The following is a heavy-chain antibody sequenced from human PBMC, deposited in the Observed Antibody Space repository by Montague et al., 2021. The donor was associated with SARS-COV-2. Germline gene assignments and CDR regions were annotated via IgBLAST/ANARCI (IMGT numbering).Heavy chain of an antibody. J-gene: IGHJ6*02. Sequence: SRSLSLSASAFTFSSYAMHWVRQAPGKGLEWVAVISYDGSNKYYADSVKGRFTISRGNSKNTLYLQMNSLRAEDTAVYYCARELVYYGMDVWGQGTTVTVSS. V-gene: IGHV3-30-3*01. CDR2: ISYDGSNK. CDR1: AFTFSSYA. CDR3: ARELVYYGMDV.